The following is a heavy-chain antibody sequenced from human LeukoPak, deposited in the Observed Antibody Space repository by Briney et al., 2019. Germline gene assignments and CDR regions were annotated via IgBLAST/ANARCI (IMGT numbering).Heavy chain of an antibody. CDR1: GFTFDDYA. D-gene: IGHD2-2*01. CDR2: ISWNSGSI. CDR3: ARPIRSGSSISCFI. J-gene: IGHJ4*02. Sequence: PGGSLRLSCAASGFTFDDYAMHWVRQAPGKGLEWVSGISWNSGSIGYADSVKGRFTISRDNAKNSLYLQMNSLRAEDAAVYYCARPIRSGSSISCFIWGQGTVVTVSS. V-gene: IGHV3-9*01.